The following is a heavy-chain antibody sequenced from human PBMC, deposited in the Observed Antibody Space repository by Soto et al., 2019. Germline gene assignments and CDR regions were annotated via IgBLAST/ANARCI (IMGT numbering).Heavy chain of an antibody. Sequence: QVQLVESGGGVVQPGRSLRLSCAASGFTFSRYTMHWVRQAPGKGLEWVAAISYDGSNKYYADSVKGRFTISRDNSKNTLYVQMNSLRGEDTAVYYCARGAGIAVAGTSFEYWGQGTLVTVSS. J-gene: IGHJ4*02. V-gene: IGHV3-30-3*01. CDR2: ISYDGSNK. CDR3: ARGAGIAVAGTSFEY. D-gene: IGHD6-19*01. CDR1: GFTFSRYT.